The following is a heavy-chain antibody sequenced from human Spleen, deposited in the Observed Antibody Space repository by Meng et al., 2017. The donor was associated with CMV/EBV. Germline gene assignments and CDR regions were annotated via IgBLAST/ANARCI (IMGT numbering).Heavy chain of an antibody. V-gene: IGHV3-21*01. Sequence: GESLKISCAASGLTFSTYSMNWVRQAPGKELEWVSSISSDSSYIYYADSVKGRFTISRDNAKNSLYLQMNSLRAEDTAVYYCARVSCSSSSCYKDAFDIWGQGTMVTVSS. J-gene: IGHJ3*02. CDR2: ISSDSSYI. D-gene: IGHD2-2*02. CDR1: GLTFSTYS. CDR3: ARVSCSSSSCYKDAFDI.